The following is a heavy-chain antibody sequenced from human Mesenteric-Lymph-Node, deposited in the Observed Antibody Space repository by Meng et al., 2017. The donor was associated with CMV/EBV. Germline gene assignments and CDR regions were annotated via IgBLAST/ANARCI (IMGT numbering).Heavy chain of an antibody. CDR1: GFTFSSYA. CDR3: AKDTRGGYSYGSPQDY. V-gene: IGHV3-23*01. D-gene: IGHD5-18*01. J-gene: IGHJ4*02. Sequence: GESLKISCAASGFTFSSYAMSWVRQAPGQGLEWVSAISGSGGSTYYADPVKGRFTISRDNSKNTLYLQMNSLRAEDTAVYYCAKDTRGGYSYGSPQDYWGQGTLVTVSS. CDR2: ISGSGGST.